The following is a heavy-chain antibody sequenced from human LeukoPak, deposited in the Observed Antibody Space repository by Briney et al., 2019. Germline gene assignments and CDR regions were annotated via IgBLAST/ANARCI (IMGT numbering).Heavy chain of an antibody. V-gene: IGHV3-23*01. CDR3: ARGGVQPFDY. CDR2: ISGSGGST. J-gene: IGHJ4*02. D-gene: IGHD3-10*01. Sequence: GGSLRLSCAASGFTFSSYAMSWVRQAPGKGLEWVSAISGSGGSTYYADSVKGRFTISRDNAKNSLYLQMNSLRAEDTAVYYCARGGVQPFDYWGQGTLVTVSS. CDR1: GFTFSSYA.